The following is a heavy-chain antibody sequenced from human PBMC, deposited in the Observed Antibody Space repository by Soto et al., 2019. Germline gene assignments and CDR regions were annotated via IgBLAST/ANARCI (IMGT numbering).Heavy chain of an antibody. CDR3: AKDLEKWLVQLGGLDT. J-gene: IGHJ5*02. CDR2: ISTSGGST. Sequence: EVQLLESGGGMVPPGGSLRLSCVASGFTLISYFMTWVRQAPGKGLEWVSAISTSGGSTYYADSVKGRFTISRDNSHNTLYLQMNNLRAEDTARYYCAKDLEKWLVQLGGLDTWGQGAQVTVSS. V-gene: IGHV3-23*01. D-gene: IGHD1-1*01. CDR1: GFTLISYF.